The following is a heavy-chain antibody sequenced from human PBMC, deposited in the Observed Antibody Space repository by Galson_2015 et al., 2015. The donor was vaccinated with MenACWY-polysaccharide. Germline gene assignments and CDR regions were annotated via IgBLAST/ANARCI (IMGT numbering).Heavy chain of an antibody. D-gene: IGHD1-7*01. CDR3: AKVLEGTTYYYYYYGMDV. Sequence: SLRLSCAASGFTFSSYTMHWVRQAPGKGLERVAFIRYDGSNKYYADSVKGRFTISRDNSKNTLYLQMNSLRAEDTAIYYCAKVLEGTTYYYYYYGMDVWGQGTTVTVSS. J-gene: IGHJ6*02. CDR2: IRYDGSNK. V-gene: IGHV3-30*02. CDR1: GFTFSSYT.